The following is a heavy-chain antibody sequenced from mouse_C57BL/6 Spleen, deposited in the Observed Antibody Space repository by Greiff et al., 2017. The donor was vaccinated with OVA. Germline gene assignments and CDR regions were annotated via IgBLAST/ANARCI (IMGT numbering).Heavy chain of an antibody. J-gene: IGHJ2*01. CDR2: IYPGDGDT. CDR1: GYAFSSYW. V-gene: IGHV1-80*01. CDR3: ARGGIYDGYSYYFDY. Sequence: VQRVESGAELVKPGASVKISCKASGYAFSSYWMNWVKQRPGKGLEWIGQIYPGDGDTNYNGKFKGKATLTADKSSSTAYMQLSSLTSEDSAVYFCARGGIYDGYSYYFDYWGQGTTLTVSS. D-gene: IGHD2-3*01.